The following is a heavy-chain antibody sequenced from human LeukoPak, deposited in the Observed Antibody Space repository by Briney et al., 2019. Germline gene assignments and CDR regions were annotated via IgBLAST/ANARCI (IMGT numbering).Heavy chain of an antibody. V-gene: IGHV1-8*02. J-gene: IGHJ4*02. CDR2: MNPNTGNT. Sequence: GASVKVSCKASGYTFGIYDINWVRQATGQGLEWMGWMNPNTGNTGYAQKFQGRVTFTRDPSISTAYMELSSLTSEDTAVYYCGRVLGGGNSVHFDYWGQGALVTVSS. D-gene: IGHD4-23*01. CDR1: GYTFGIYD. CDR3: GRVLGGGNSVHFDY.